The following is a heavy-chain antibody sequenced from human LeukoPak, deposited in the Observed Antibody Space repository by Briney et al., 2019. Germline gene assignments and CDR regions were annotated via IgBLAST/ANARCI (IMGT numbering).Heavy chain of an antibody. J-gene: IGHJ4*02. CDR2: INPNSGST. Sequence: ASVKVSCKASGYTFTGYYMHWVRQAPGQGLEWMGWINPNSGSTNYAQKFQGRVTMTRDTSISTAYMELSRLRSDDTAVYYCARSRDFDSSGHFDYWGQGTLVTVSS. CDR3: ARSRDFDSSGHFDY. CDR1: GYTFTGYY. V-gene: IGHV1-2*02. D-gene: IGHD3-22*01.